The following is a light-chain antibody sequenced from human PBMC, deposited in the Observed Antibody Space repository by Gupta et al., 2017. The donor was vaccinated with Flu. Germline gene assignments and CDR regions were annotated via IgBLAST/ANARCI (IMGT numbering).Light chain of an antibody. J-gene: IGKJ5*01. Sequence: PAPLALSPGERATLSCRATQSVSSYLAWYHQKPGQAPRLLISDASIRATAIPARFSGSGSGTDFTLTISSLQPEDFAVYYCQQRCDSPLTFGQGTRLEIK. CDR1: QSVSSY. CDR2: DAS. CDR3: QQRCDSPLT. V-gene: IGKV3-11*01.